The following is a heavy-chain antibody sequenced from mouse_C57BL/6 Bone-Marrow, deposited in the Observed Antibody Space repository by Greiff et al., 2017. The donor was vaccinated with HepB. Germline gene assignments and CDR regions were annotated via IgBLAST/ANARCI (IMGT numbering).Heavy chain of an antibody. J-gene: IGHJ4*01. Sequence: VKLQQSGAELVRPGASVTLSCKASGYTFTDYEMHWVKQTPVHGLEWIGAIDPETGGTAYNQKFKGKAILTADKSSSTAYMELRSLTSEDSAVYYCTGSHYYWGQGTSVTVSS. D-gene: IGHD6-1*01. CDR3: TGSHYY. V-gene: IGHV1-15*01. CDR1: GYTFTDYE. CDR2: IDPETGGT.